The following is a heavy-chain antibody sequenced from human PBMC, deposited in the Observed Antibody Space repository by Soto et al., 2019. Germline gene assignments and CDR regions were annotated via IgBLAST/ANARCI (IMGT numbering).Heavy chain of an antibody. J-gene: IGHJ6*02. V-gene: IGHV3-48*03. D-gene: IGHD1-1*01. CDR3: AGALENPYFYYGLNV. CDR2: ISSSGSTI. Sequence: GGSLRLSCVASEFTFSSYEMNWVRQAPGKGLEWVSYISSSGSTIYYADSVKGRFTISRDNSKNTLYLQMNSLRVEDTATYYCAGALENPYFYYGLNVWGQGTTVTVSS. CDR1: EFTFSSYE.